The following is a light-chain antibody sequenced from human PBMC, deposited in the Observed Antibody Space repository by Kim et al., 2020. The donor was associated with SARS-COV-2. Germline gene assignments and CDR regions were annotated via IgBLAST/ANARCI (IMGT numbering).Light chain of an antibody. J-gene: IGKJ4*01. Sequence: SVSPGERATLSCRASQSISSNLAWYQQKPGQAPRLLIYGASTRATGVPARFSGSGSGTEFTLTVSSLQSEDFAVYYCQQYNKWPTFGGGTKVDIK. V-gene: IGKV3-15*01. CDR1: QSISSN. CDR2: GAS. CDR3: QQYNKWPT.